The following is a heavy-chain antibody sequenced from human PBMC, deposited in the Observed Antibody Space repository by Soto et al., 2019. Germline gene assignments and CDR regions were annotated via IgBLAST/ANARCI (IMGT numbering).Heavy chain of an antibody. D-gene: IGHD6-13*01. CDR2: IKQDGSEK. CDR1: GFTFSSYW. V-gene: IGHV3-7*01. Sequence: EVQLVESGGGLVQPGGSLRLSCAASGFTFSSYWMSWVRQAPGKGLEWVANIKQDGSEKYYVDSVKGRFTISRDNAKNSLYLQMNSLRAEDTAVYYCARDPSSSSWYREDYFDYWGQGTLVTVSS. J-gene: IGHJ4*02. CDR3: ARDPSSSSWYREDYFDY.